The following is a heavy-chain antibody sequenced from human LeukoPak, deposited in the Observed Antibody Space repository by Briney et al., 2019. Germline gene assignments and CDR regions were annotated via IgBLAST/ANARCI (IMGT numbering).Heavy chain of an antibody. CDR3: ARERIAVAGGNYYYYYGMDV. D-gene: IGHD6-19*01. Sequence: SVKVSCKASGGTFSSYAISWVRQAPGRGLEWMGGIIPIFGTANYAQKFQGGVTITADESTSTAYMELSSLRSEDTAVYYCARERIAVAGGNYYYYYGMDVWGQGTTVTVSS. J-gene: IGHJ6*02. CDR1: GGTFSSYA. V-gene: IGHV1-69*13. CDR2: IIPIFGTA.